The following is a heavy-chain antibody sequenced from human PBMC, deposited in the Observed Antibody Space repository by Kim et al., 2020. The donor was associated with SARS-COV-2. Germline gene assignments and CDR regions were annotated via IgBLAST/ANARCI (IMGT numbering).Heavy chain of an antibody. J-gene: IGHJ6*02. CDR2: IYTGGST. Sequence: GGSLRLSCAASGFTVSNNYMSWVRQAPGKGLEWVSVIYTGGSTYYADSVKGRFTIYRDNSKNTLYLQMNSLRGDDTAVYYRARWTCGGDCYYYYNGMDVWGQGTTVTVSS. CDR1: GFTVSNNY. V-gene: IGHV3-53*01. D-gene: IGHD2-21*02. CDR3: ARWTCGGDCYYYYNGMDV.